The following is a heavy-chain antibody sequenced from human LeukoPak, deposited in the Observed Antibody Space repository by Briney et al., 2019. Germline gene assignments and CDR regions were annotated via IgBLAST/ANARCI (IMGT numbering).Heavy chain of an antibody. CDR2: INPNSGGT. Sequence: ASVKVSCKASGYTFTAYYMHWVRQAPGQGLEWMGWINPNSGGTNYAQKLQGRVTMTTDTSTSTAYMELSSLRSEDTAVYYCARGAPTVTTNPFDYWGQGTLVTVSS. CDR3: ARGAPTVTTNPFDY. D-gene: IGHD4-17*01. J-gene: IGHJ4*02. CDR1: GYTFTAYY. V-gene: IGHV1-2*02.